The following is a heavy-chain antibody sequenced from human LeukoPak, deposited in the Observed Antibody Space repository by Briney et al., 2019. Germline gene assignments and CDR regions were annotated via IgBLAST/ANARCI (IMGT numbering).Heavy chain of an antibody. D-gene: IGHD2-2*01. V-gene: IGHV3-53*01. J-gene: IGHJ6*02. CDR3: ARDSCSSTSCYPYYGMDV. CDR2: IYSGGST. Sequence: GGSLRLSCAASGFTVSSNYMSWVRQAPGKGLEWVSVIYSGGSTYYADSVKGRFTISRDNSKHTLYLQMNSLRAEDTAVYYCARDSCSSTSCYPYYGMDVWGQGTTVTVSS. CDR1: GFTVSSNY.